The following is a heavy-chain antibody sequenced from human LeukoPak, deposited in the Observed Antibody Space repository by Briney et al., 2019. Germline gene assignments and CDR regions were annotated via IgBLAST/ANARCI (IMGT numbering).Heavy chain of an antibody. V-gene: IGHV3-23*01. D-gene: IGHD5-24*01. CDR2: ISGSGGST. CDR3: ANPGRDGYRTYYYYMDV. CDR1: GFTFSSYA. J-gene: IGHJ6*03. Sequence: GGSLRLSCAASGFTFSSYAMSWVRQAPGKGLEWVSAISGSGGSTYYADSVKGRFTISGDNSKNTLYLQMNSLRAEDTAVYYCANPGRDGYRTYYYYMDVWGKGTTVTVSS.